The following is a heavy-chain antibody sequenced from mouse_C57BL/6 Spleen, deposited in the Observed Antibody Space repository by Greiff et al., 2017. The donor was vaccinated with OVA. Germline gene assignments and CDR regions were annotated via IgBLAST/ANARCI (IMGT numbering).Heavy chain of an antibody. D-gene: IGHD2-4*01. Sequence: VQLQQSGAELVRPGASVTLSCKASGYTFTDYEMHWVKQTPVHGLEWIGAIDPETGGTAYNQKFKGKAILTADKSSSTAYMELRSLTSEDSAVYYCTRGLDPFDYWGQGTTLTVSS. J-gene: IGHJ2*01. CDR2: IDPETGGT. V-gene: IGHV1-15*01. CDR1: GYTFTDYE. CDR3: TRGLDPFDY.